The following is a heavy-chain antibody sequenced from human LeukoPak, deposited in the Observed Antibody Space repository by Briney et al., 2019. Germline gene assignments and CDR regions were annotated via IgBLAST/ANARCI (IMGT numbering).Heavy chain of an antibody. D-gene: IGHD3-22*01. CDR3: ARVYDSSGYFPRAFDY. J-gene: IGHJ4*02. Sequence: ASVKDSCKASGYTFTSYDINWVRQATGQGLEWMGWMNPNSGNTGYAQKFQGRVTMTRNTSISTAYMELSSLRSEDTAVYYCARVYDSSGYFPRAFDYWGQGTLVTVSS. CDR1: GYTFTSYD. CDR2: MNPNSGNT. V-gene: IGHV1-8*01.